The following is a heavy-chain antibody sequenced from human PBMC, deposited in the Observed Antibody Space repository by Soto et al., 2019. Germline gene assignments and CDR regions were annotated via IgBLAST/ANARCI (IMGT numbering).Heavy chain of an antibody. CDR1: GGPVSSGSYY. D-gene: IGHD2-21*02. V-gene: IGHV4-30-2*01. J-gene: IGHJ4*02. CDR3: ARGPTTALFHY. CDR2: IYHSGST. Sequence: SETLSLTCTVSGGPVSSGSYYWSWIRQPPGKGLEWIGYIYHSGSTYYNPSLKSRVTISVDRSKNQFSLKLSSVTAADTAVYYCARGPTTALFHYCRQGPLVTVS.